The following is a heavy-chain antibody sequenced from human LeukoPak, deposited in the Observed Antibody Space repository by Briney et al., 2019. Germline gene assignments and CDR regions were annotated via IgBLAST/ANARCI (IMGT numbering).Heavy chain of an antibody. CDR2: IYYSGNT. CDR3: ARINSDSMDFDY. D-gene: IGHD3-3*01. Sequence: KPSETLSLTCTVSGASINIRYHYWGWIRQSPGKGLEWIGNIYYSGNTYYNPSLKSRVTLSVDTSKNQFSLKLRSVTAADTAVYYCARINSDSMDFDYWGQGTLVTVSS. J-gene: IGHJ4*02. CDR1: GASINIRYHY. V-gene: IGHV4-39*07.